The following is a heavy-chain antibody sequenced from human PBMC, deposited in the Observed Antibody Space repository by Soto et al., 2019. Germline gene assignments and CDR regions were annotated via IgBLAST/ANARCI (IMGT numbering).Heavy chain of an antibody. CDR3: AKDPSFPNCSGGSCYSHYGMDV. Sequence: QVQLVESGGGVVQPGRSLRLSCAASGFTFSSYGMHWVRQAPGKGLEWVAVISYDGSNKYYADSVKGRFTISRDNSKNXXYXQXXSLRAEDTAVYYCAKDPSFPNCSGGSCYSHYGMDVWGQGTTVTVSS. V-gene: IGHV3-30*18. J-gene: IGHJ6*02. CDR1: GFTFSSYG. D-gene: IGHD2-15*01. CDR2: ISYDGSNK.